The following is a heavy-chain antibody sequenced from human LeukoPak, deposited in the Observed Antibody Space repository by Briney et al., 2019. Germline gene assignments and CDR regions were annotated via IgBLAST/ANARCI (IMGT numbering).Heavy chain of an antibody. V-gene: IGHV3-33*01. Sequence: PGRSLRPSCAASGFTFSSYGMHWVRQAPGKGLEWVAVIWYDGSNKYYADSVKGRFTISRDNSKSTLYLQMNSLRAEDTAVYYCAGSSVTTYPYYYYYGMDVWGQGTTVTVSS. J-gene: IGHJ6*02. CDR2: IWYDGSNK. D-gene: IGHD4-17*01. CDR3: AGSSVTTYPYYYYYGMDV. CDR1: GFTFSSYG.